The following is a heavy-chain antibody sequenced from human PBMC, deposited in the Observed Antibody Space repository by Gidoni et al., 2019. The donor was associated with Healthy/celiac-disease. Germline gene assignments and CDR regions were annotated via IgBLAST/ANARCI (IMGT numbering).Heavy chain of an antibody. V-gene: IGHV4-39*01. Sequence: QLQLQESGPVLVKPSETLSLTCTVSCGPISRSSYSWGWIRQPPGKGLEWFGCIYYSGGTYYNPSLKSRVTISVDTSKNQFSLKLSSVTAADTSVYYCARPPAGDLLWYFDLWGRGTLVTVSS. CDR1: CGPISRSSYS. J-gene: IGHJ2*01. CDR2: IYYSGGT. D-gene: IGHD2-21*01. CDR3: ARPPAGDLLWYFDL.